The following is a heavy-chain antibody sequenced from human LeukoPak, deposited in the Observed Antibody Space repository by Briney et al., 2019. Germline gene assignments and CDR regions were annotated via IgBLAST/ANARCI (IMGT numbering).Heavy chain of an antibody. CDR2: TSDRGDYT. V-gene: IGHV3-23*01. Sequence: GGSLRLSCAASGFTFSSYSMSWVRQAPGKGLEWVSGTSDRGDYTYYADSVKGRFTIPRDTSKNTPYLQMNSLRAEDTALYFCAKKAQYDGHYPLDYWGQGTLVTVSA. D-gene: IGHD4/OR15-4a*01. J-gene: IGHJ4*02. CDR3: AKKAQYDGHYPLDY. CDR1: GFTFSSYS.